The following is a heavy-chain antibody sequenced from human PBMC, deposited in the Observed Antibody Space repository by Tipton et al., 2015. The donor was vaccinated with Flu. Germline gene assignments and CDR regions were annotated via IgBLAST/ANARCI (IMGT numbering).Heavy chain of an antibody. CDR3: ARMRARDCTLGVCYLWWFDL. Sequence: TLSLNCTVSGGSLSGTNYYWTWIRQPPGKGLEYIEQISDSGISNINPSLKSRVAISVDTSKNHFSLKLTSVTAADTAMYYCARMRARDCTLGVCYLWWFDLWGRGTLFTVSA. D-gene: IGHD2-8*01. CDR1: GGSLSGTNYY. CDR2: ISDSGIS. V-gene: IGHV4-61*03. J-gene: IGHJ2*01.